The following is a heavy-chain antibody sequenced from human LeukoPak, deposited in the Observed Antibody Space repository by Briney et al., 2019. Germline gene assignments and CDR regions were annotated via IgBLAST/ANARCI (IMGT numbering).Heavy chain of an antibody. Sequence: GGSLRLSCVVSGFTVSTNFMSWVRQAPGERLEWVSVIYSGGSTYYANSVKGRFTISRDNSKNTLYLQMNSLRAEDTAVYYCAKLGGQEVYNYYVGVWGKGTTVAVSS. V-gene: IGHV3-53*01. CDR2: IYSGGST. D-gene: IGHD3-16*01. CDR3: AKLGGQEVYNYYVGV. CDR1: GFTVSTNF. J-gene: IGHJ6*03.